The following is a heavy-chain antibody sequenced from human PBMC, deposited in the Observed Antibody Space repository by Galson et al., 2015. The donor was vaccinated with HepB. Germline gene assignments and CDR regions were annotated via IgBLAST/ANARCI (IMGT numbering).Heavy chain of an antibody. V-gene: IGHV3-23*01. CDR1: GFTFSSYA. CDR3: AAGGGLEWELPPFDY. CDR2: ISGSGGST. Sequence: SLRLSCAASGFTFSSYAMSWVRQAPGKGLEWVSAISGSGGSTYYADSVKGRFTISRDNSKNTLYLQMNSLRAEDTAVYYCAAGGGLEWELPPFDYWGQGTLVTVSS. J-gene: IGHJ4*02. D-gene: IGHD1-26*01.